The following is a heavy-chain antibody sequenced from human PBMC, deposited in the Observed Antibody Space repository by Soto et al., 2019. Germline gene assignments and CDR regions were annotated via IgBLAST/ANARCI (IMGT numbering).Heavy chain of an antibody. D-gene: IGHD4-17*01. CDR1: GGTFSSYA. J-gene: IGHJ6*02. V-gene: IGHV1-69*13. Sequence: SVKVSCKASGGTFSSYAISWVRQAPGQGLEWMGGIIPIFGTANYAQKFQGRVTITADESTSTAYMELSSLRSEDTAVYYCASSNYGDYVEARGYYYYGMDVWGQGTTVTVSS. CDR2: IIPIFGTA. CDR3: ASSNYGDYVEARGYYYYGMDV.